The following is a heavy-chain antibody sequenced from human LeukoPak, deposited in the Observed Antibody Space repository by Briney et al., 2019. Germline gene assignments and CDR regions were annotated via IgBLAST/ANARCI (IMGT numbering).Heavy chain of an antibody. Sequence: GALVKVSCKASGYTFTGYYMHWVRQAPGQGLEWMGWINPNSGGTNYAQKFQGRVTMTRDTSISTAYMELSGLRSDDTAVYYCAREKRVAGSRGGFDPWGQGTLVTVSS. V-gene: IGHV1-2*02. J-gene: IGHJ5*02. D-gene: IGHD6-19*01. CDR3: AREKRVAGSRGGFDP. CDR2: INPNSGGT. CDR1: GYTFTGYY.